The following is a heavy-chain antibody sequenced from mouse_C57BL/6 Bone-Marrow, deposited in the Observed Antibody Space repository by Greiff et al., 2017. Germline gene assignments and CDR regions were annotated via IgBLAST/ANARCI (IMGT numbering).Heavy chain of an antibody. J-gene: IGHJ4*01. Sequence: EVKVEESGGGLVQPGGSMKLSCVASGFTFSNYWMNWVRQSPEKGLEWVAQIRLKSDNYATHYAESVKGRFTISRDDSKSSVYLQMNNLRAEDTGIYYCTGGSCYYAMDYWGQGTSVTVSS. CDR3: TGGSCYYAMDY. CDR1: GFTFSNYW. V-gene: IGHV6-3*01. D-gene: IGHD1-1*01. CDR2: IRLKSDNYAT.